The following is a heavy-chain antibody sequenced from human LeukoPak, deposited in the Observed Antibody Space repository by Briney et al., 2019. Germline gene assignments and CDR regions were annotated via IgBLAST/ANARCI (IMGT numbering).Heavy chain of an antibody. Sequence: SETLSLTCAVSGYSISSGYYWGWIRQPPGKGLEWIGSIYHSGSTYYNPSLKSRVTISVDTSKNQFSLKLSSVTAADTAVYYCARGKDYYYMDVWGKGTTVTVSS. CDR1: GYSISSGYY. V-gene: IGHV4-38-2*01. J-gene: IGHJ6*03. D-gene: IGHD4-23*01. CDR2: IYHSGST. CDR3: ARGKDYYYMDV.